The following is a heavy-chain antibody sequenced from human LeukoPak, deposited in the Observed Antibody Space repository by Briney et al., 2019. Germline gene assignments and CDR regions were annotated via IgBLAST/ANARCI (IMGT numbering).Heavy chain of an antibody. CDR1: GFTFSNYG. J-gene: IGHJ4*02. V-gene: IGHV3-33*01. Sequence: QPGGSLRLSCAASGFTFSNYGMHWVRQAPGKGLEWVAVIWYDGSGEYYADSVKGRFTISRDNSKNTLYLHMTSLRDEDTAVYYCARAGSAYYQSADYWGQGTLVTVFS. CDR2: IWYDGSGE. CDR3: ARAGSAYYQSADY. D-gene: IGHD3-22*01.